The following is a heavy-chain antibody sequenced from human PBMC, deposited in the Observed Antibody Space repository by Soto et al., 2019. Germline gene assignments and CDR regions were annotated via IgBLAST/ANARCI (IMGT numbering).Heavy chain of an antibody. J-gene: IGHJ4*02. V-gene: IGHV5-51*01. Sequence: GASLKISCKGSGYTFTSYWIGWLRQMPVEGLEWLGVIYPGDSETRYSPSFQGQVTISADKSINTAYLQWGSVEGSDSAIYYRARSAGNASRFSEYWGQGTMVTVSS. CDR1: GYTFTSYW. CDR2: IYPGDSET. D-gene: IGHD2-15*01. CDR3: ARSAGNASRFSEY.